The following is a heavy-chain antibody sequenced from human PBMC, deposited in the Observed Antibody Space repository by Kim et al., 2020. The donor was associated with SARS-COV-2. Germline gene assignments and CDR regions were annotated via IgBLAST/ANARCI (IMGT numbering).Heavy chain of an antibody. J-gene: IGHJ4*02. V-gene: IGHV3-48*03. D-gene: IGHD2-8*01. Sequence: SVKGRFTISRDNAKNSLYLQMNSLRAEDTAVYYCAREDCTNGVCYGGFDYWGQGTLVTVSS. CDR3: AREDCTNGVCYGGFDY.